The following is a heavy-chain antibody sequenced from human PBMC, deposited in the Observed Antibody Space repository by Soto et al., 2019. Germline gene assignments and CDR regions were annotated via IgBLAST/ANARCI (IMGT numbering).Heavy chain of an antibody. J-gene: IGHJ6*03. CDR2: IWYDGSNK. CDR1: GFTFSSYG. V-gene: IGHV3-33*01. Sequence: GGSLRLSCAASGFTFSSYGMHWVRQAPGKGLEWVAVIWYDGSNKYYADSVKGRFTISRDNSKNTLYLQMNSLRAEDTAVYYCARAFGDNCSSTSCVLLDYYYYYMDVWGKGTTVTVSS. D-gene: IGHD2-2*01. CDR3: ARAFGDNCSSTSCVLLDYYYYYMDV.